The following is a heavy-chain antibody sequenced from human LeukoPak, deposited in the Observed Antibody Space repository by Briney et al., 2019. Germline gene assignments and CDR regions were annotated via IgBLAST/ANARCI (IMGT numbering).Heavy chain of an antibody. V-gene: IGHV1-8*01. CDR1: GYSFTSYD. CDR3: ARGLRIAARPGRTDYYYYIDV. J-gene: IGHJ6*03. D-gene: IGHD6-6*01. Sequence: SVKVCFKASGYSFTSYDINWVREAAGQGMEWMGGMNPNSGNTGYAHKVQGSVDMTRTTSISIAYMELSSLRSEATAVYYCARGLRIAARPGRTDYYYYIDVRGKGTTVTASS. CDR2: MNPNSGNT.